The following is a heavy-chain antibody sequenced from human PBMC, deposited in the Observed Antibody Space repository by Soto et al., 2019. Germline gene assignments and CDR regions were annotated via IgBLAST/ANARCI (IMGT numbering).Heavy chain of an antibody. Sequence: HLVQSGPQVKKPGASVSVSCKTSGDTFTNFGLSWVRQAPEQGLEWMGWIATYNSNRNYAQKFQGRLTLTTDTSTSTAYMELKSLTYDDTAVYYCARVVRGVVNWFDPWGQGTLVTVSS. CDR1: GDTFTNFG. CDR2: IATYNSNR. CDR3: ARVVRGVVNWFDP. D-gene: IGHD3-10*01. J-gene: IGHJ5*02. V-gene: IGHV1-18*01.